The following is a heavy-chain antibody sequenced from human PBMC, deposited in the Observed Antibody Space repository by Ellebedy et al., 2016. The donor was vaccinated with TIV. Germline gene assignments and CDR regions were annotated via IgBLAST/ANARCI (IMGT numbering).Heavy chain of an antibody. V-gene: IGHV4-59*01. J-gene: IGHJ4*02. CDR2: VYHTGST. D-gene: IGHD3-10*01. CDR1: GDSIRSSF. Sequence: MPGGSLRLSCSVSGDSIRSSFWSWILQPPGQGLEWIGYVYHTGSTNYNPSLRSRVTLAVDTPKNEFSLKLSSVTTADTAIYYCARDGVEDYFDYWGQGLLVTVSS. CDR3: ARDGVEDYFDY.